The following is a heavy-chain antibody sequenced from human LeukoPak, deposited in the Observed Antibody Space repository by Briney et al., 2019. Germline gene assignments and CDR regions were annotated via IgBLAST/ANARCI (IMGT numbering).Heavy chain of an antibody. J-gene: IGHJ4*02. CDR2: IHHSGST. CDR1: GYSITSGYY. D-gene: IGHD3-3*01. CDR3: ARHRGYRSGYYSAPYYFDY. V-gene: IGHV4-38-2*01. Sequence: PSETLSLTCAVSGYSITSGYYWAWIRQPPGKGLEWIGNIHHSGSTYCNASLKSRVTISVDTSKNQFSLKLSSVTAADTAVYYRARHRGYRSGYYSAPYYFDYWGQGTLVTVSS.